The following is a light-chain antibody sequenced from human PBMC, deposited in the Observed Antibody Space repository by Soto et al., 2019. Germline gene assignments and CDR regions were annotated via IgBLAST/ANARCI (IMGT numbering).Light chain of an antibody. CDR3: QHYAGGSRIT. J-gene: IGKJ5*01. Sequence: IVMTHSPGTLSLSPGERATLSCRASQSVSSRLAWYQQKPGQAPRLLISGASSRATGIPDRFSGSGFGTDFTLTISRLEPEDFALYYCQHYAGGSRITFGQGTRLEIK. CDR2: GAS. CDR1: QSVSSR. V-gene: IGKV3-20*01.